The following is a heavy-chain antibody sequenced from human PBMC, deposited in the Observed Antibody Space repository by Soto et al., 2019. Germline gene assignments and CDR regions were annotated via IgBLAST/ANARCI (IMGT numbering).Heavy chain of an antibody. Sequence: EVQLLESGGGLVQPGGSLRLSCAASGFTVSSYAMSWVRQAPGKGLEWVSVISGSGSTYSADSAKGRFTISRDSSKNTVYLQMNSLRAEDTAVYYCAKALRFTFTTGYYMDVWGRGTTVTVSS. D-gene: IGHD3-16*01. CDR3: AKALRFTFTTGYYMDV. V-gene: IGHV3-23*01. J-gene: IGHJ6*03. CDR2: ISGSGST. CDR1: GFTVSSYA.